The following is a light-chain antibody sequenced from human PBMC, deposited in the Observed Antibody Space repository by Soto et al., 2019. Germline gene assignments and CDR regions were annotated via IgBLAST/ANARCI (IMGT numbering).Light chain of an antibody. CDR2: DAS. J-gene: IGKJ2*01. V-gene: IGKV1-5*01. CDR3: QQYQTFSPYT. Sequence: IQMTQSPSTLSASVGDRVTITCRASQDITIWLAWYQQKPGKAPKVLIYDASTLQSGVPSRFSGSGSGTEFTLTISGVQPDDFASYYCQQYQTFSPYTFGQGTQLEIK. CDR1: QDITIW.